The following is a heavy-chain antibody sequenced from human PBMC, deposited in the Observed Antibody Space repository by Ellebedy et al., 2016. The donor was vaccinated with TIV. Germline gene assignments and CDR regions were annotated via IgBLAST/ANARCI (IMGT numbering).Heavy chain of an antibody. V-gene: IGHV1-24*01. Sequence: ASVKVSXXVSGYTLTELSMHWVRQAPGKGLEWMGGFDPEDGETIYAQKFQGRVTMTEDTSTDTAYMELSRLRSEDTAVYYCAREPLSSGSEGWFDPWGQGTLVTVSS. CDR3: AREPLSSGSEGWFDP. D-gene: IGHD3-10*01. J-gene: IGHJ5*02. CDR2: FDPEDGET. CDR1: GYTLTELS.